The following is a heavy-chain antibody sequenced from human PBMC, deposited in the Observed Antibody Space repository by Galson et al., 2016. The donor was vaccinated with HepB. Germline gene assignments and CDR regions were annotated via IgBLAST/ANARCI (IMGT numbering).Heavy chain of an antibody. CDR1: GDTFSSKA. D-gene: IGHD3-10*01. CDR2: INPSGGST. J-gene: IGHJ6*02. CDR3: ARWSSGNYGYGMDV. Sequence: SVKVSCKASGDTFSSKAISWVRQAPGQGLEWMGIINPSGGSTNYAQKFQDRVTLTRDTSTTTVYMQLTGLRSEDTAVYYCARWSSGNYGYGMDVWGQGTTVIVSS. V-gene: IGHV1-46*01.